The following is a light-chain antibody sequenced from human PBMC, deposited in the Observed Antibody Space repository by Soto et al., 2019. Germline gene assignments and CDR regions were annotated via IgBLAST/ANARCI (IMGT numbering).Light chain of an antibody. V-gene: IGLV1-40*01. CDR2: ENN. Sequence: QSVLTQPPSVSEAPGQRVTISCTGTSSNIGAGYEAHWYQQVPGTAPKLLIYENNNRPSGVPDRFSGSKSGNSASLAITGLQAEDEAEYYCQSYDSSMSRYVFGTGTKLTVL. CDR3: QSYDSSMSRYV. CDR1: SSNIGAGYE. J-gene: IGLJ1*01.